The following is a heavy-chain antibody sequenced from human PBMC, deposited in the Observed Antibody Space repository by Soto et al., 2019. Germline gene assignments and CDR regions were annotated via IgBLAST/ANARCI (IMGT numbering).Heavy chain of an antibody. CDR3: ARSKRVPAAGGYSYGYVSREHCFDP. CDR1: GGSISTSRSY. CDR2: IFYSGST. Sequence: SETLSLTCSVSGGSISTSRSYWAWIRQPPGKGLEWLANIFYSGSTFYNPSLASRVSVSVDTSKNEFSLKLSSVTAADTAVYYCARSKRVPAAGGYSYGYVSREHCFDPWGPGTLVTVSS. D-gene: IGHD5-18*01. J-gene: IGHJ5*02. V-gene: IGHV4-39*07.